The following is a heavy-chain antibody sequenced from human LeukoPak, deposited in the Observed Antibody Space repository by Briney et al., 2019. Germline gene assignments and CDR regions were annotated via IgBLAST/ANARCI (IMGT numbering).Heavy chain of an antibody. CDR1: GGFISSTSYY. V-gene: IGHV4-39*01. CDR2: IYYSGST. Sequence: SETLSLTCTVSGGFISSTSYYWGWIRQPPGKGLEWIGSIYYSGSTYYNPSLKSRVTISVDTSKNQFSLKLSSVTAADTAVYYCARRSPEYYDSSGYYYWGQGTLVTVSS. J-gene: IGHJ4*02. D-gene: IGHD3-22*01. CDR3: ARRSPEYYDSSGYYY.